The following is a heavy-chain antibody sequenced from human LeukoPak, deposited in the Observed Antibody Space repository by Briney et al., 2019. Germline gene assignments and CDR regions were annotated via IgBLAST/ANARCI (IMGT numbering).Heavy chain of an antibody. J-gene: IGHJ4*02. Sequence: PSETLSLTCAVYGGSFSGYYWSWIRQPPGKGLEWIGEINHSGSTNYNPSLKSRVTISVDTSKNQFSLKLSSVTAADTAVYYCALADYYDSSGYYYHRYWGQGTLVTVSS. CDR1: GGSFSGYY. CDR3: ALADYYDSSGYYYHRY. V-gene: IGHV4-34*01. D-gene: IGHD3-22*01. CDR2: INHSGST.